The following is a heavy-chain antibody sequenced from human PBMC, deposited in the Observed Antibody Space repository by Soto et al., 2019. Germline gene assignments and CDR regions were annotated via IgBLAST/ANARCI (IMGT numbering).Heavy chain of an antibody. Sequence: QLQLQESGPGLVKPSETLSLTYTVSGGSISSSSYYWGWIRQPPGKGLEWIGSIYYSGSTYYNPSLKSRVTISVDTSKNQFSLKLSSVTAADTAVYYCARHGDSGPGNEYFQHWGQGTLVTVSS. CDR1: GGSISSSSYY. D-gene: IGHD1-26*01. J-gene: IGHJ1*01. CDR2: IYYSGST. CDR3: ARHGDSGPGNEYFQH. V-gene: IGHV4-39*01.